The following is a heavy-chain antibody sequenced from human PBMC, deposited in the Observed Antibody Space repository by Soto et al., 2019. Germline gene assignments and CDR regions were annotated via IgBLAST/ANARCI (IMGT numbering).Heavy chain of an antibody. D-gene: IGHD5-12*01. CDR2: INPSGDST. CDR3: ARDLRVGEMATISDY. J-gene: IGHJ4*02. V-gene: IGHV1-46*01. CDR1: GYTFTSYY. Sequence: QVQLVQSGAEVKKPGASVKVSCKASGYTFTSYYMHWVRQAPGQGLEWMGIINPSGDSTSYARKIHGRITMTRDTSTSTVCMELSSLRSEDTAVYYCARDLRVGEMATISDYWGQGTLVTVSS.